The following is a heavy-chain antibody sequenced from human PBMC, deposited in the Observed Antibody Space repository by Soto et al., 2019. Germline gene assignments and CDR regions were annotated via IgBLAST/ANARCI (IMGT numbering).Heavy chain of an antibody. D-gene: IGHD6-19*01. CDR2: IYYSGST. J-gene: IGHJ4*02. V-gene: IGHV4-39*01. CDR1: GGSISSSSYY. CDR3: ARLKRQWLVSH. Sequence: QLQLQESGPGLVKPSETLSLTCTVSGGSISSSSYYWGWIRQPPGMGLEWIGSIYYSGSTYYNPSLKSRVTISVDTSKHQFSLKLGSVTAADTAVYYCARLKRQWLVSHWGQGTLVTVSS.